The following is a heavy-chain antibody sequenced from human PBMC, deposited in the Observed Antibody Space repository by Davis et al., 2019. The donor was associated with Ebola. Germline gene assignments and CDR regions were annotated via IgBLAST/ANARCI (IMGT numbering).Heavy chain of an antibody. V-gene: IGHV4-34*01. CDR1: GGSFSGYY. D-gene: IGHD5-18*01. CDR2: INHSGST. CDR3: ARRIQLWLRRYYFDY. J-gene: IGHJ4*02. Sequence: SETLSLTCAVYGGSFSGYYWSWIRQPPGKGLEWIGEINHSGSTNYNPSLKSRVTISVDTSKNQFSLKLSSVTAADTAVYYCARRIQLWLRRYYFDYWGQGTLVTVSS.